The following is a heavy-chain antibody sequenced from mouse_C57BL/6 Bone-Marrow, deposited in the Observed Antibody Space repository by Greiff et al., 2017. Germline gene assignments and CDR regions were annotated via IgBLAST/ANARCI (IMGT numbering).Heavy chain of an antibody. J-gene: IGHJ3*01. CDR1: GYTFTSYW. V-gene: IGHV1-7*01. D-gene: IGHD2-1*01. CDR3: ARTDDGNWGFAY. Sequence: VQLQESGAELSKPGVVVKLSCKASGYTFTSYWMHWVKQRPGQGLEWIGYINPSSGYTKYNQKFKDKATLTADKSSSPAYMQLSSLTYEDSAVYYCARTDDGNWGFAYWGQGTLVTVSA. CDR2: INPSSGYT.